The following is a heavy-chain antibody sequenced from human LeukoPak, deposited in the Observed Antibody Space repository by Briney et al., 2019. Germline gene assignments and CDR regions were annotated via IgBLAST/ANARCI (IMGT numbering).Heavy chain of an antibody. CDR3: ARETFSGSIVVVPAAPYGMDV. CDR1: GFTFSSYS. J-gene: IGHJ6*02. CDR2: ISSSSSYI. Sequence: GGSLRLSCAASGFTFSSYSMNWVRQAPGKGLEWVSSISSSSSYIYYADSVKGRFTISRDNAKNSLYLQTNSLRAEDTAVYYCARETFSGSIVVVPAAPYGMDVWGQGTTVTVSS. D-gene: IGHD2-2*01. V-gene: IGHV3-21*01.